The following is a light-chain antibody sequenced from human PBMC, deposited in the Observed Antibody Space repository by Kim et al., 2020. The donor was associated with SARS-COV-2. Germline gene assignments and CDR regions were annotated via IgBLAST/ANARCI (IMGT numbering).Light chain of an antibody. V-gene: IGKV4-1*01. J-gene: IGKJ1*01. Sequence: ATINCKSSQSVLYSSNNKNYLAWYQQKPGQPPRLLISWASSRESGVPDRFGGSGSGTDFTLTISSLQTEDVAIYYCQQYYGDPRTFGQGTKVDIK. CDR3: QQYYGDPRT. CDR1: QSVLYSSNNKNY. CDR2: WAS.